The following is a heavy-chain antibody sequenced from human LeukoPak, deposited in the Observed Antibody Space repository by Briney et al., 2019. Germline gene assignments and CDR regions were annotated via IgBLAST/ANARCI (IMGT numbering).Heavy chain of an antibody. J-gene: IGHJ4*02. CDR1: DDSISGYY. CDR3: ARDLGGIDFDY. D-gene: IGHD1-26*01. V-gene: IGHV4-59*01. Sequence: SETLALPCTFSDDSISGYYWSWIRQPPGKGLVWIGSIHFSGSTNYNTSLRSRITISVDTSNNQWSLKLSSVTAADPAVYYCARDLGGIDFDYWGQGTLVTVSS. CDR2: IHFSGST.